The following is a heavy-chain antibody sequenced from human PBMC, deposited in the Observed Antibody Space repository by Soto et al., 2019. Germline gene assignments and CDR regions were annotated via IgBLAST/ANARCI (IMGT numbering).Heavy chain of an antibody. V-gene: IGHV4-59*01. CDR3: ARLGRGGSRWYLSWFDP. Sequence: SETLSLTCTVSGGSISSYYWSWIRQPPGKGLEWIGYIYYSGSTNYNPSLKSRVTISVDTSKNQFSLKLSSVTAADTAVYYCARLGRGGSRWYLSWFDPWGPGPLVTVFS. CDR2: IYYSGST. D-gene: IGHD6-19*01. CDR1: GGSISSYY. J-gene: IGHJ5*02.